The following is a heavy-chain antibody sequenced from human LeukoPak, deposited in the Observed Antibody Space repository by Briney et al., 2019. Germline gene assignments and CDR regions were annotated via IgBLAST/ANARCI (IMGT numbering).Heavy chain of an antibody. CDR1: GYTFTDYY. Sequence: ASVKVSCKASGYTFTDYYINWIRQAPGQGLEWMGWINPNRGGTSYAQNFQGRVTMTRDTPITTAYMELSRLRSDDTAVYYCARRQIDCSTTGCYVDYWGQGTLVTVSS. CDR2: INPNRGGT. D-gene: IGHD2-2*01. CDR3: ARRQIDCSTTGCYVDY. V-gene: IGHV1-2*02. J-gene: IGHJ4*02.